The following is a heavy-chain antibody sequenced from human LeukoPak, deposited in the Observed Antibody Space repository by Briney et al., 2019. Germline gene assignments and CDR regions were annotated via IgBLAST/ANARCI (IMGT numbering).Heavy chain of an antibody. CDR2: ISYDGSNK. Sequence: GGSLRLSCAAYGFTFSSYAMHWVRQAPGKGLEWVAVISYDGSNKYYADSVKGRFTISRDNSKNTLYLQMNSLRAEDTAVYYCARDPGIAAADLSFDYWGQGTLVTVSS. J-gene: IGHJ4*02. D-gene: IGHD6-13*01. V-gene: IGHV3-30*04. CDR1: GFTFSSYA. CDR3: ARDPGIAAADLSFDY.